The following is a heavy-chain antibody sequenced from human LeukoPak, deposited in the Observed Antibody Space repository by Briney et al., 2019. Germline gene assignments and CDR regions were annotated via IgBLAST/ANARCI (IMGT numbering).Heavy chain of an antibody. CDR3: FDSGAYTDY. CDR2: INPSGGST. Sequence: ASVKVSCKASGGTFSSYAISWVRQAPGQGLEWMGMINPSGGSTSYAQKFQGRVTMTRDTSTSTVYMELSSLRSEDTAVYYCFDSGAYTDYWGQGTLVTVSS. D-gene: IGHD3-22*01. V-gene: IGHV1-46*01. CDR1: GGTFSSYA. J-gene: IGHJ4*02.